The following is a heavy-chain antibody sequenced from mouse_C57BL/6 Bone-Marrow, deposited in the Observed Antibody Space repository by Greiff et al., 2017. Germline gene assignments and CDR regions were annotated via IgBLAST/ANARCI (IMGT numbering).Heavy chain of an antibody. D-gene: IGHD4-1*01. Sequence: DVKLVESGGGLVKPGGSLKLSCAASGFTFSDYGMHWVRQAPEKGLEWVAYISSGSSTIYYADTVKGRFTISRDNAKNTLFLQMTSLRSEDTAMXYCARSGTFAYWGQGTLVTVSA. V-gene: IGHV5-17*01. CDR1: GFTFSDYG. CDR3: ARSGTFAY. CDR2: ISSGSSTI. J-gene: IGHJ3*01.